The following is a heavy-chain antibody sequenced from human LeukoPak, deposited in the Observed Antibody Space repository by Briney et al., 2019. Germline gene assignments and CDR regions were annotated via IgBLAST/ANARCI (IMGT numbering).Heavy chain of an antibody. J-gene: IGHJ3*02. Sequence: ASVKVSCKASGGTFSSYAISWVRQAPGQGLEWMGGIIPIFGTANYAQKFQGRVTITADESTSTAYMELSSLRSEDTAVYYCARSKQQLVRDAFDIWGQGTVVTVSS. V-gene: IGHV1-69*13. D-gene: IGHD6-13*01. CDR1: GGTFSSYA. CDR2: IIPIFGTA. CDR3: ARSKQQLVRDAFDI.